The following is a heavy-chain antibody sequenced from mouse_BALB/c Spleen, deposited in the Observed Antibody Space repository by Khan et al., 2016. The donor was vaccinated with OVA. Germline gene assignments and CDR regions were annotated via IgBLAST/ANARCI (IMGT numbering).Heavy chain of an antibody. CDR2: INPDSSTI. CDR3: ARGGDYYGSSPAWFAY. J-gene: IGHJ3*01. V-gene: IGHV4-1*02. Sequence: EVKLLESGGGLVQPGGSLKLSCAASGFDFSRYWMSWVRQAPGKGLEWIGEINPDSSTINYTPSLKDKFIISRDNAKNTLYLQMSKVRSEDTALYYCARGGDYYGSSPAWFAYWGQGTLVTVSA. CDR1: GFDFSRYW. D-gene: IGHD1-1*01.